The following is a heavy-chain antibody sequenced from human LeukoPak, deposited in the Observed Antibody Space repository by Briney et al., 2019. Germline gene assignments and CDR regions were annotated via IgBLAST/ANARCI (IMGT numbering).Heavy chain of an antibody. D-gene: IGHD6-6*01. J-gene: IGHJ6*03. V-gene: IGHV4-61*02. Sequence: SQTLSLTCTVSGGSISSGSYYWSWIRQSAGKGLEWIGRIYTSGSTNYNPSLKSRVTISVDTSKNQFSLKLSSVTAADTAVYYCAREYSSSSYYYYYYMDVWGKGTTVTVSS. CDR1: GGSISSGSYY. CDR2: IYTSGST. CDR3: AREYSSSSYYYYYYMDV.